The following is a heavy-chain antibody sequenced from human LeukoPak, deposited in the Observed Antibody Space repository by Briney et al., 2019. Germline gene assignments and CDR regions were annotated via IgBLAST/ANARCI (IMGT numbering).Heavy chain of an antibody. Sequence: PGGSLRLSCAASGFTFSSYSMNWVRQAPGKVLEWVSPISSSSSYIYYADSVKGRFTISRDNAKNSLYLQMNSLRAEDTAVYYCARGGCGGDCFDYWGQGTLVTVSS. J-gene: IGHJ4*02. CDR3: ARGGCGGDCFDY. CDR1: GFTFSSYS. CDR2: ISSSSSYI. D-gene: IGHD2-21*01. V-gene: IGHV3-21*01.